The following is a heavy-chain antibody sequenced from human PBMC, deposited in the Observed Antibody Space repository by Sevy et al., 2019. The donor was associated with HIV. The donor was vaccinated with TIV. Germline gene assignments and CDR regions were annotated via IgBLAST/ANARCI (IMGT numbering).Heavy chain of an antibody. CDR2: ISYDGSNK. CDR3: ANGYCSSTSCYGGAFDI. D-gene: IGHD2-2*01. Sequence: GGSLRLSCAASGFTFSSYGMHWVRQAPGKGLEWVAVISYDGSNKYYADSVKGRFTISRDNSKNTLYLQMNSLRAEDTAVYYCANGYCSSTSCYGGAFDIWGQGTMVTVSS. V-gene: IGHV3-30*18. J-gene: IGHJ3*02. CDR1: GFTFSSYG.